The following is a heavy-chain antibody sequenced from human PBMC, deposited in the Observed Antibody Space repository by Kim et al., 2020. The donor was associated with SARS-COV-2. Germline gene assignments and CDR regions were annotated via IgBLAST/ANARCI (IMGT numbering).Heavy chain of an antibody. V-gene: IGHV3-11*01. Sequence: GGSLRLSCAASGFTFSDYYMSWIRQAPGKGLEWVSYISVSGTTIYYTDSVKGRFTISRDNAKNSLYLQMSSLGAEDTAVYYCAREAGKYCNGIRCGAFDIWGQGTMVTVSS. J-gene: IGHJ3*02. CDR3: AREAGKYCNGIRCGAFDI. D-gene: IGHD2-2*01. CDR2: ISVSGTTI. CDR1: GFTFSDYY.